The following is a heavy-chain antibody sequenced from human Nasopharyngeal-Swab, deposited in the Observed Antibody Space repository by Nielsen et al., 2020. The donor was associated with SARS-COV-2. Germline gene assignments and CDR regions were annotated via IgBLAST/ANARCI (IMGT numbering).Heavy chain of an antibody. V-gene: IGHV3-11*06. Sequence: WIRQPPGKGPEWVSYISSSSSYTNYADSVKGRFTISRDNAKNSLYLQMNSPRAEDTAVYYCARDRVVQGVYYYGMDVWGQGTTVTVSS. J-gene: IGHJ6*02. CDR3: ARDRVVQGVYYYGMDV. D-gene: IGHD3-10*01. CDR2: ISSSSSYT.